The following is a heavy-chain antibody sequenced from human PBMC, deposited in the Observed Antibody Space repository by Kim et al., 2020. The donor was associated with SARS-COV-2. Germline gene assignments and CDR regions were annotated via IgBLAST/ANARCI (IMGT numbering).Heavy chain of an antibody. V-gene: IGHV3-30*18. CDR1: GFTFTTYG. D-gene: IGHD1-26*01. J-gene: IGHJ4*02. CDR3: AKSFSGSYFVYDY. Sequence: GGSLRLSCVASGFTFTTYGMHWVRQAPGKGLEWVAVITYGGGNTYYADSVKGRFTISRDNSKNTLYLQMNSLRVEDTAVYYCAKSFSGSYFVYDYWGQGTLVTVSS. CDR2: ITYGGGNT.